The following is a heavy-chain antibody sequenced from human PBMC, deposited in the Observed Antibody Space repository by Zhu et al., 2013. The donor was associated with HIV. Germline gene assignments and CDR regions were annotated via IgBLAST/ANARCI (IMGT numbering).Heavy chain of an antibody. J-gene: IGHJ3*01. V-gene: IGHV1-46*03. CDR3: ARQLAPKDRSRSFDF. CDR2: INPRDGST. CDR1: GYTFINYY. Sequence: QVQLVQAGAEVKKPGASVKVSCKASGYTFINYYLHWVRQAPGQGLEWMGIINPRDGSTNYAQKFQGRVTMTRDTSTSTVYMELSSLRSEDTAVYYCARQLAPKDRSRSFDFWGQGTMVTVSS. D-gene: IGHD3-22*01.